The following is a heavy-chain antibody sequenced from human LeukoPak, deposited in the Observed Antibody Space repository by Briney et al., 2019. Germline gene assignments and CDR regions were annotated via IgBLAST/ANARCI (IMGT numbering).Heavy chain of an antibody. CDR1: GGSISSSSYY. V-gene: IGHV4-39*01. J-gene: IGHJ5*02. CDR3: ATGRDGYLA. Sequence: PSETLSLTCTVSGGSISSSSYYWGWIRQPPGKGLVWIGSIYYSGSTYYNPSLKSRVTISVDTSKNQFSLKLSSVTAADTAVYYCATGRDGYLAWGQGTLVTVSS. D-gene: IGHD5-24*01. CDR2: IYYSGST.